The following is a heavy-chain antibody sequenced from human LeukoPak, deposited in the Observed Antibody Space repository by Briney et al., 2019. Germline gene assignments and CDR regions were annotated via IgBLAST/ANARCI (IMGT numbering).Heavy chain of an antibody. D-gene: IGHD6-19*01. Sequence: GGSLRLSCAASGFTFSSYGMSWVRQAPGRGLEWVSAMSGSGGSTYYADSVKGRFTISRDNSKNTLYLQMNSLRAEDTAIYYCAKRSAESSGYFDSWGQGTLVTVSS. CDR1: GFTFSSYG. J-gene: IGHJ4*02. V-gene: IGHV3-23*01. CDR3: AKRSAESSGYFDS. CDR2: MSGSGGST.